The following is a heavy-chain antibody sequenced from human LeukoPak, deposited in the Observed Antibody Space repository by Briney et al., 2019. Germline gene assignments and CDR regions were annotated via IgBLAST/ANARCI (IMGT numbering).Heavy chain of an antibody. J-gene: IGHJ5*02. CDR2: IYYSGST. CDR3: ARGPVAVAGNPFGWFDP. D-gene: IGHD6-19*01. CDR1: GGSISSSSYY. Sequence: PSETLSLTCTVSGGSISSSSYYWGWIRQPPGKGLEWIGSIYYSGSTYYNPSLKSRVTISVDTSKNQFSLKLSSVTAADTAVYYCARGPVAVAGNPFGWFDPWGQGTLVTVSS. V-gene: IGHV4-39*07.